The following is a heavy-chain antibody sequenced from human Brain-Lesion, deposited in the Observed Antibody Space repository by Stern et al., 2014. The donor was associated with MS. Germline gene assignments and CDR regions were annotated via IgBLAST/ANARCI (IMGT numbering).Heavy chain of an antibody. V-gene: IGHV1-69*06. CDR1: GGTFGTYP. CDR3: AKDGPALVTNWFDP. D-gene: IGHD5-18*01. J-gene: IGHJ5*02. CDR2: IIPIFGSP. Sequence: VQLEESGPEVKKPGSSVQVSCKASGGTFGTYPITWLRQAPGPGLERMGRIIPIFGSPNYAQKFQGRVTITADRSTTTVYMKLSSLKSDDAAVYYCAKDGPALVTNWFDPWGRGTLVTVSS.